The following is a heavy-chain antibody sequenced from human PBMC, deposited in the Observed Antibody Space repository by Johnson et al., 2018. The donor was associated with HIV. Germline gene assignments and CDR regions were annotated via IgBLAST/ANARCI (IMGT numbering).Heavy chain of an antibody. CDR2: ISYDGGNK. D-gene: IGHD3-10*02. CDR1: GFRFSSYA. J-gene: IGHJ3*02. V-gene: IGHV3-30*04. Sequence: QVQLVESGGGVVQPGRSLRLSCVASGFRFSSYAVHWVRQAPGKGLEWVAVISYDGGNKYYADSVKGRFTISRDNSKNTLYLQMNSLRAEDTAVYYCARDPDGSGPYVAFDIWGQGTVVTVSS. CDR3: ARDPDGSGPYVAFDI.